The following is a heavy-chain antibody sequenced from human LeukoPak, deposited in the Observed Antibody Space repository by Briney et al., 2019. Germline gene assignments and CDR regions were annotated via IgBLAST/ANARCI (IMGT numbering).Heavy chain of an antibody. V-gene: IGHV1-18*01. CDR1: GYTFTSYG. J-gene: IGHJ3*02. CDR2: ISAYNGNT. D-gene: IGHD5-18*01. CDR3: ARGAPFTADDAFDI. Sequence: GASVKVSCKASGYTFTSYGISWVRQAPGQGLEWMGRISAYNGNTNYAQKLQGRVTMTTDTSTSTAYMELRSLRSDDTAVYYCARGAPFTADDAFDIWGQGTMVTVSS.